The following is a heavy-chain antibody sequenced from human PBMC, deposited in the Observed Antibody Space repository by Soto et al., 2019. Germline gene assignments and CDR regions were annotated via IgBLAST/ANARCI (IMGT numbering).Heavy chain of an antibody. CDR3: ARNLPSDGDFDY. J-gene: IGHJ4*02. CDR1: GYTFTSCG. V-gene: IGHV1-18*01. D-gene: IGHD3-16*01. Sequence: ASVKVSCKASGYTFTSCGISWVRQAPGQGLEWMGWISAYNGNTNYAQKLQGRVTMTTDTSTSTAYMELRSLRSDDTAVYYCARNLPSDGDFDYWGQGTLVTVSS. CDR2: ISAYNGNT.